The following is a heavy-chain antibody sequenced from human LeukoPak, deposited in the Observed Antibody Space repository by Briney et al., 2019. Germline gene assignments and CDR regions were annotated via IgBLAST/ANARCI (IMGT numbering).Heavy chain of an antibody. D-gene: IGHD3-9*01. CDR2: IIPILGIA. CDR3: ARGGNYDILTGYRPFDY. Sequence: SVKVSCKASGGTFSSYAISWVRQAPGQGLEWMGRIIPILGIANYAQKFQGRVTITADKSTSTAYMELSSLRSDDTAVYYCARGGNYDILTGYRPFDYWGQGTLVTVSS. CDR1: GGTFSSYA. V-gene: IGHV1-69*04. J-gene: IGHJ4*02.